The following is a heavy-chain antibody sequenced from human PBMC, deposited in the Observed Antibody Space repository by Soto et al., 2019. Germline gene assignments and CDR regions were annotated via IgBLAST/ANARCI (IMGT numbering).Heavy chain of an antibody. V-gene: IGHV4-34*01. CDR3: ARGHARAVLGYSYGYYYGMDV. Sequence: PSETLSLTCTVSGGSISSYYWSWIRQPPGKGLEWIGEINHSGSTNYNPSLKSRVTISVDTSKNQFSLKLSSVTAADTAVYYCARGHARAVLGYSYGYYYGMDVWGQGTTVTVSS. D-gene: IGHD5-18*01. J-gene: IGHJ6*02. CDR1: GGSISSYY. CDR2: INHSGST.